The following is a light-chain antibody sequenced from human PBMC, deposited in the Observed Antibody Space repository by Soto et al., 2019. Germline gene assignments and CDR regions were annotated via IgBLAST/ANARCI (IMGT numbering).Light chain of an antibody. CDR1: QSVSGSY. V-gene: IGKV3-20*01. Sequence: EIVLTQSPGTLSLSPGERATLSCRASQSVSGSYLAWYQQKPGQAPRLFIYGASSRATGIPDRFTGSGSGTDFTLTISRLEPEDFAVYFCQLYGSSPLWTFGQGTKVEIK. CDR2: GAS. CDR3: QLYGSSPLWT. J-gene: IGKJ1*01.